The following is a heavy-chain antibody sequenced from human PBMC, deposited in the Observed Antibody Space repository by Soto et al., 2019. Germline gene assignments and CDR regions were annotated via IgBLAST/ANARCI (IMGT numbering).Heavy chain of an antibody. V-gene: IGHV3-23*01. CDR3: AKEKMVVPPRSPSTPGGMDV. Sequence: GGSLRLSCAASGFTFSSYAMSWVRQAPGKGLEWVSAISGSGGSTYYADSVKGRFTISRDNSKNTLYLQMNSLRAEDTDVYYCAKEKMVVPPRSPSTPGGMDVWGQGTTVTVSS. CDR2: ISGSGGST. D-gene: IGHD2-2*01. CDR1: GFTFSSYA. J-gene: IGHJ6*02.